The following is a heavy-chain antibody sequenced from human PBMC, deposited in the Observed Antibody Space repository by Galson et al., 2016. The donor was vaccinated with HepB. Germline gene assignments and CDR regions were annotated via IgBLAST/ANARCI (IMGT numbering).Heavy chain of an antibody. CDR3: ARSGSNHNFDY. CDR1: GYTFTVYY. Sequence: SVKVSCKASGYTFTVYYMHWVRQAPGQGLEWMGRINPNSGDTNFAQNFQGRVTMTRDTSISTAYMELSRLRSDDTAVYYCARSGSNHNFDYCGQGTLVTVSS. D-gene: IGHD2-15*01. V-gene: IGHV1-2*06. J-gene: IGHJ4*02. CDR2: INPNSGDT.